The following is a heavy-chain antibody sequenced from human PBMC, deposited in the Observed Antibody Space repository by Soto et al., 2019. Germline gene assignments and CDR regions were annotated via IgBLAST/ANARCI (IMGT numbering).Heavy chain of an antibody. Sequence: QVQLVESGGGVVQPGRSLRLSCAASGFTFSSYAMHWVRQAPRKGLEWVAVISYDGSNKYYADSVKGRFTISRDNSKNTLYLQMNSLRAEDTAVYYCARVAVEMATIHVFDYWGQGTLVTVSS. CDR1: GFTFSSYA. CDR2: ISYDGSNK. V-gene: IGHV3-30-3*01. D-gene: IGHD5-12*01. J-gene: IGHJ4*02. CDR3: ARVAVEMATIHVFDY.